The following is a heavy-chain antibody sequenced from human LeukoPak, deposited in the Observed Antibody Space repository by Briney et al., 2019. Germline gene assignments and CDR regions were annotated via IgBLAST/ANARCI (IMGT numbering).Heavy chain of an antibody. V-gene: IGHV4-39*01. D-gene: IGHD6-19*01. CDR2: IYYSGST. CDR3: ARAVAGIFDY. J-gene: IGHJ4*02. Sequence: PSETLSLTCTVSGGSISSSSYYWGWVRQPPGKGLEWIGTIYYSGSTYYNPSLKSRVTISVDTSKNQFSPKLSSVTAADTAVYYCARAVAGIFDYWGQGTLVTVSS. CDR1: GGSISSSSYY.